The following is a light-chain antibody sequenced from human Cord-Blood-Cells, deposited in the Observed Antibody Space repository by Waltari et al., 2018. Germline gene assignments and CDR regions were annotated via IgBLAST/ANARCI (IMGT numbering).Light chain of an antibody. CDR3: CSYAGSYTWV. J-gene: IGLJ3*02. CDR1: SSDVGGYTY. V-gene: IGLV2-11*01. CDR2: DVS. Sequence: QSALTQPRSVSGSPGQSVTISCTGTSSDVGGYTYVSWSQQHPGKAPKLMIYDVSKRPSGVPDRFSGSKSGNTASLTISGLQAEDEADYYCCSYAGSYTWVFGGGTKLTVL.